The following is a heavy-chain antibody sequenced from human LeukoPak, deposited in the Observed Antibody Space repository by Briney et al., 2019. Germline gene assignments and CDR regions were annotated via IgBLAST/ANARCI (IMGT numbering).Heavy chain of an antibody. CDR3: ARDKVDVVVPAAGTNYYYYMDV. Sequence: ASVKVSCKASGYTFTGYYMHWVRQAPGQGLEWMGWINPNSGGTNYAQKFQGRVTMTRDTSISTAYMELSRLRSDDTAVYYCARDKVDVVVPAAGTNYYYYMDVWGKGTTVTVSS. D-gene: IGHD2-2*01. J-gene: IGHJ6*03. CDR2: INPNSGGT. CDR1: GYTFTGYY. V-gene: IGHV1-2*02.